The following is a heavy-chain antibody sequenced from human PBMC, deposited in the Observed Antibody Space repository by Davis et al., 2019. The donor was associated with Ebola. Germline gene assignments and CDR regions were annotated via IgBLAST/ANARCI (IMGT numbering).Heavy chain of an antibody. D-gene: IGHD3-16*01. Sequence: PGGSLRLSCAASGFTFSSYAMHWVRQAPGKGLEWVAVISYDGSNKYYADSVKGRFTISRDNSKNTLYLQMNSLRAEDTAVYYCARWGGMDVWGKGTTVTVSS. CDR3: ARWGGMDV. CDR2: ISYDGSNK. CDR1: GFTFSSYA. J-gene: IGHJ6*04. V-gene: IGHV3-30-3*01.